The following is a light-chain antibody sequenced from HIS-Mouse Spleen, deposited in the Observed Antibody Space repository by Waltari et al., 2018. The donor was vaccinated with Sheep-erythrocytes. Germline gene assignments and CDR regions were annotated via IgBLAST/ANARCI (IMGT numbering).Light chain of an antibody. J-gene: IGLJ2*01. CDR1: KLGDKY. CDR2: QDS. CDR3: QAWDSSTAWNVV. Sequence: SYELTQPPSVSVSPGQTASITCSGDKLGDKYACWYQQKPGQSPVLVIYQDSKRPSGIPERFYGPNSGNTATLTISGTQAMDEADYYCQAWDSSTAWNVVFGGGTKLTVL. V-gene: IGLV3-1*01.